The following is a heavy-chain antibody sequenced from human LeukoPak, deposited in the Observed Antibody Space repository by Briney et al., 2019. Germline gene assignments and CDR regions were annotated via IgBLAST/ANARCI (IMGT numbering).Heavy chain of an antibody. J-gene: IGHJ4*02. Sequence: PSETLSLTCAVYGGSFSGYYWSWIRQPPGKGLEWIGEINHSGSTNYNPSLKSRVTISVDTSKNQFSLKLSSVTAADTAVYYCARAPGYSSGWYTEYYFDYWGQGTLVTVSS. D-gene: IGHD6-13*01. CDR3: ARAPGYSSGWYTEYYFDY. CDR2: INHSGST. V-gene: IGHV4-34*01. CDR1: GGSFSGYY.